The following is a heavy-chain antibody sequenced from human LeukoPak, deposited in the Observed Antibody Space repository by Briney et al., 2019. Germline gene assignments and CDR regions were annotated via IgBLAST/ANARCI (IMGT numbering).Heavy chain of an antibody. Sequence: GGSLRLSCAASGFTFSNYAMNWVRQAPGKGLEWVSSITGSRGDAYYADSVKGRFTISRDNSKNTLDLQMNSLRAEDTAVYYCAKGLKGCSVSSCYYFFDFWGQGALITVSS. V-gene: IGHV3-23*01. J-gene: IGHJ4*02. D-gene: IGHD5-12*01. CDR2: ITGSRGDA. CDR3: AKGLKGCSVSSCYYFFDF. CDR1: GFTFSNYA.